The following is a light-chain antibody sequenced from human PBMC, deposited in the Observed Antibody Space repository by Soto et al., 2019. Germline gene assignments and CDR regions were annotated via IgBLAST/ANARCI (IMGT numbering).Light chain of an antibody. V-gene: IGLV1-40*01. CDR1: SNIGAGYD. Sequence: SNIGAGYDVHWFQQFPGTAPRLLIHGNNNRPSGVPDRFSGSESGTSASLAIAGLQAGDEAIYYCQSFDSDLSAFVFGTGTKVTVL. CDR3: QSFDSDLSAFV. CDR2: GNN. J-gene: IGLJ1*01.